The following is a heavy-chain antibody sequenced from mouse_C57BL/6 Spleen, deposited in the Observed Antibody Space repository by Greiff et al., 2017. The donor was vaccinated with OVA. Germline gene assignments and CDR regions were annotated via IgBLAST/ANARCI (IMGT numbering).Heavy chain of an antibody. J-gene: IGHJ3*01. CDR3: ARRDYDYDWFAY. CDR1: GFTFSDYG. Sequence: DVTLVESGGGLVKPGASLKLSCAASGFTFSDYGMHWVRQAPEQGLEWVAYISSGSSTIYYADTVKGRFTVSRDNSKNTLFLQMTSLESDDTAMYYCARRDYDYDWFAYWGQGTMVTVSA. D-gene: IGHD2-4*01. CDR2: ISSGSSTI. V-gene: IGHV5-17*01.